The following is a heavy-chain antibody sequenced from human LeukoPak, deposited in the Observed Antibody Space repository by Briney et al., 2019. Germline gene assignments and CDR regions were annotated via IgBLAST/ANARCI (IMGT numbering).Heavy chain of an antibody. CDR3: ASYLTPGATIRYFDY. CDR2: IIPIFGTA. CDR1: GGTFSSYA. V-gene: IGHV1-69*13. Sequence: ASVKVSCKASGGTFSSYAISWVRQAPGQGLEWMGGIIPIFGTANYAQKFQGRVTITADESTSTAYMELSSLRSEDTAVYYCASYLTPGATIRYFDYWGQGTLVTVSS. D-gene: IGHD1-26*01. J-gene: IGHJ4*02.